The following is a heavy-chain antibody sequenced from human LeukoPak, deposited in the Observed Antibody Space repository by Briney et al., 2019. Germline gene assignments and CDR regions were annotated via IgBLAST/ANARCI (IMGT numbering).Heavy chain of an antibody. CDR2: ISAYNGNT. V-gene: IGHV1-18*01. CDR3: ATDPANLSGVDAFDI. D-gene: IGHD4/OR15-4a*01. CDR1: GYTFTSYG. Sequence: ASVKVSCKASGYTFTSYGISWVRQAPGQGLEWMGWISAYNGNTNYAQKFQGRVTMTEDTSTDTAYMELSSLRSEDTAVYYCATDPANLSGVDAFDIWGQGTMVTVSS. J-gene: IGHJ3*02.